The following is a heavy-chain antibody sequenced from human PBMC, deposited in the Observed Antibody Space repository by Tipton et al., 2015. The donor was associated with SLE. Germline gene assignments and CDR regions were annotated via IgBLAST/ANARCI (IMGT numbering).Heavy chain of an antibody. D-gene: IGHD2-2*01. J-gene: IGHJ4*02. V-gene: IGHV3-9*01. Sequence: SLRLSCVVSGFTFDDYAMHWVRQAPGKGLEWVSGISWNSGSMGYAVSVKGRFIISRDNAKNSLYLQMNSLRAEDTALYYCAKSLGHCSGTSCWGGFDYWGQGTLVTVSS. CDR3: AKSLGHCSGTSCWGGFDY. CDR1: GFTFDDYA. CDR2: ISWNSGSM.